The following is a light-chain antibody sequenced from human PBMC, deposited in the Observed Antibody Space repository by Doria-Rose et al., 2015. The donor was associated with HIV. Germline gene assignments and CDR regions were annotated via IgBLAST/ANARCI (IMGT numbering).Light chain of an antibody. V-gene: IGKV3-20*01. CDR3: HQYGTSWT. Sequence: TQSPGTLSLSPGERATLSCRASQSFSSTYLAWYQQKPGQAPSLLIYDGYTSATGIPDRFSASGSGTDFTLTINRLEPEDFALYYCHQYGTSWTFGQGTKVEI. CDR2: DGY. CDR1: QSFSSTY. J-gene: IGKJ1*01.